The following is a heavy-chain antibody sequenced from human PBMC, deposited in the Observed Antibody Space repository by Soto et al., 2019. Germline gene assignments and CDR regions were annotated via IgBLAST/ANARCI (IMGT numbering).Heavy chain of an antibody. J-gene: IGHJ4*02. CDR1: GGSLSGYY. Sequence: QVQLQQWGAGLLKPSETLSLNCAVNGGSLSGYYWSWIRQPPGKGLEWIGEIKDGGRTNYSPSLTSRATISSDTSNNQFSRRLYSVPAADTGVYYCARGQEGVVATHWDQGTLVTVSS. CDR2: IKDGGRT. D-gene: IGHD5-12*01. CDR3: ARGQEGVVATH. V-gene: IGHV4-34*01.